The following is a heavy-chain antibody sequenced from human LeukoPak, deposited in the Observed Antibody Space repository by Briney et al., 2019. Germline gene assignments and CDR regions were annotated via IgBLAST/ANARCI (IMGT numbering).Heavy chain of an antibody. V-gene: IGHV3-7*01. J-gene: IGHJ3*02. CDR3: ARVRHPRQYYYDNSGYRNAFDI. Sequence: GGSLRLSCAASGFTSSGYWMSWVRQAPGKGRGWVAHIKQEGSEKYYVDSVKGRFTISRDNAKNSLYLQMNSLRAEDTAVYYCARVRHPRQYYYDNSGYRNAFDIWGQGTMVTVSS. CDR2: IKQEGSEK. CDR1: GFTSSGYW. D-gene: IGHD3-22*01.